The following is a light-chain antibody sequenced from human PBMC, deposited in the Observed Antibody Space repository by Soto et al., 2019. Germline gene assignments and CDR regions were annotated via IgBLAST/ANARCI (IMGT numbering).Light chain of an antibody. Sequence: EIVLTQSPATLSLSPGERATLSCGSSQSLSRKYLAWYQQKPGLAPRLLIYDASTRAAGIPDRFSGSGSGTDFTLTISRLEPEDFAVYYCQQYETSPPLTFGGGTKVEIK. CDR1: QSLSRKY. CDR3: QQYETSPPLT. V-gene: IGKV3D-20*01. J-gene: IGKJ4*01. CDR2: DAS.